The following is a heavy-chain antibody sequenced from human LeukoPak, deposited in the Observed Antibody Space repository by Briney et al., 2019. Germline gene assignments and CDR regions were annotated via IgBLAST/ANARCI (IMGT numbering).Heavy chain of an antibody. J-gene: IGHJ4*02. Sequence: SETLSLTCTVPGASISSSSYYWGWIRQPPGKGLEWIGSIYYSGSTYYNPSLKSRVTISVDTSKNQFSLKLSSVTAADTAVYYCARHDNRAIVGAIGYWGQGTLVTVSS. D-gene: IGHD1-26*01. CDR1: GASISSSSYY. V-gene: IGHV4-39*01. CDR2: IYYSGST. CDR3: ARHDNRAIVGAIGY.